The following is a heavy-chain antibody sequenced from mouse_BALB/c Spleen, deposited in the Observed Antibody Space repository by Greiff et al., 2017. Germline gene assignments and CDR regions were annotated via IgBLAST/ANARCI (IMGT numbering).Heavy chain of an antibody. D-gene: IGHD3-3*01. J-gene: IGHJ1*01. V-gene: IGHV1-80*01. Sequence: VKLMESGAELVRPGSSVKISCKASGYAFSSYWMNWVKQRPGQGLEWIGQIYPGDGDTNYNGKFKGKATLTADKSSSTAYMQLSSLTSEDSAVYFCARKTVGGTAFYWYFDVWGAGTTVTVSS. CDR2: IYPGDGDT. CDR1: GYAFSSYW. CDR3: ARKTVGGTAFYWYFDV.